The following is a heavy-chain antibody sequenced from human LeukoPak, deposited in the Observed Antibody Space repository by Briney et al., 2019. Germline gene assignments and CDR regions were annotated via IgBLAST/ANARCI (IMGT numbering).Heavy chain of an antibody. CDR2: IIPILGIA. CDR3: ARLGDSSGSYDAFDI. CDR1: GYTFTSYG. Sequence: ASVKVSCKASGYTFTSYGISWVRQAPGQGLEWMGRIIPILGIASYAQKFQGRVTITADKSTSTAYMELSSLRSEDTAVYYCARLGDSSGSYDAFDIWGQGTMVTVSS. D-gene: IGHD3-22*01. V-gene: IGHV1-69*04. J-gene: IGHJ3*02.